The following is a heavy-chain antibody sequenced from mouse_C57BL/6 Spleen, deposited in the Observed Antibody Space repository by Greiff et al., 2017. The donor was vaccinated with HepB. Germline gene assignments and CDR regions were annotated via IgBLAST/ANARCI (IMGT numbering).Heavy chain of an antibody. J-gene: IGHJ4*01. CDR3: ARRDYDYDGYAMDY. Sequence: VQLQQPGAELVMPGASVKLSCKASGYTFTSYWMHWVKQRLGQGLEWIGEIDPSDSYTNYNQKFKGKSTLTVDKSSSTAYMQLSRLTSEDSAVYYCARRDYDYDGYAMDYWGQGTSVTVSS. CDR2: IDPSDSYT. CDR1: GYTFTSYW. V-gene: IGHV1-69*01. D-gene: IGHD2-4*01.